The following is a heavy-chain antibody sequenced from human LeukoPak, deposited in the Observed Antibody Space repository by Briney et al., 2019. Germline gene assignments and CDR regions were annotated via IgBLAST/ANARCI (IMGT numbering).Heavy chain of an antibody. CDR1: GGSFSGYY. Sequence: SETLSLTCAVYGGSFSGYYWSWIRQPPGKGLEWIGEINHSGSTNYNPSLKSRITISVDTSKNQFSLKLSSVTAADTAVYYCARRVGATTSRRFDYWGQGTLVTVSS. CDR2: INHSGST. V-gene: IGHV4-34*01. D-gene: IGHD1-26*01. J-gene: IGHJ4*02. CDR3: ARRVGATTSRRFDY.